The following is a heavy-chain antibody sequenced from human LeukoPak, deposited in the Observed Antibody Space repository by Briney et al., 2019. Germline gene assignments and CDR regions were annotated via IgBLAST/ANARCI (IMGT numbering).Heavy chain of an antibody. CDR2: LASTGRHI. J-gene: IGHJ4*02. CDR3: ARFITGGFDH. Sequence: GGSLRLSCAASGFTFSSYSMNWVRQAPGKGLEWVSTLASTGRHIYYADSVKGRFTISRDSAMNSLYLQMDSLIVDDTAIYYCARFITGGFDHWGQGALVTVSS. D-gene: IGHD3-16*01. CDR1: GFTFSSYS. V-gene: IGHV3-21*01.